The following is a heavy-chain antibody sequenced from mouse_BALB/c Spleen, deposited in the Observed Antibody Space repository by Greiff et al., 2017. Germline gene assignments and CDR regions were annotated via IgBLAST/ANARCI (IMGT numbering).Heavy chain of an antibody. CDR1: GFTFSSYT. D-gene: IGHD1-1*01. V-gene: IGHV5-12-2*01. CDR3: ARLFITTVVPNWYFDV. Sequence: EVMLVESGGGLVQPGGSLKLSCAASGFTFSSYTMSWVRQTPEKRLEWVAYISNGGGSTYYPDTVKGRFTISRDNAKNTLYLQMSSLKSEDTAMYYCARLFITTVVPNWYFDVWGAGTTVTVSS. J-gene: IGHJ1*01. CDR2: ISNGGGST.